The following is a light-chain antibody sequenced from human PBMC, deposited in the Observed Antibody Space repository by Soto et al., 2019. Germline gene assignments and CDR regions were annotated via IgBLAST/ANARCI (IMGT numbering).Light chain of an antibody. V-gene: IGKV1-39*01. CDR3: QQTFGKPLVT. CDR1: ESIRIH. J-gene: IGKJ5*01. CDR2: AAS. Sequence: DIQMTQSPSSLSASIGARVSIICRASESIRIHLNWYQQKPGKAPRLLIYAASRLQSGVPSRFSGTGSGTDFTLTIRSLQPEDFAIYYCQQTFGKPLVTFGKGTRLEIK.